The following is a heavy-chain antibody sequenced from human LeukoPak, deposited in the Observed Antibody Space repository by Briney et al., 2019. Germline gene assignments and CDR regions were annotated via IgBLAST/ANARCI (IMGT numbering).Heavy chain of an antibody. D-gene: IGHD6-19*01. CDR1: GFSFSSFS. CDR3: ARDRGSGWYGDLGY. CDR2: ISSENRNE. Sequence: GGSLRLSCAASGFSFSSFSMNWVRQAPGEGLEWVSSISSENRNEYYADSVKGRFTISRDNAKNSQYLEMNSLKVEDTAMYFCARDRGSGWYGDLGYWGQGTLVTVSS. J-gene: IGHJ4*02. V-gene: IGHV3-21*06.